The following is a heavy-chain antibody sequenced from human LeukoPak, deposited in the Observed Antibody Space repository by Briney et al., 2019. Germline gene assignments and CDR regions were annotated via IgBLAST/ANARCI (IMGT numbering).Heavy chain of an antibody. CDR3: GRQVAPGQWLVNL. V-gene: IGHV3-30*01. CDR2: MSTDGSLQ. CDR1: GFTFSNYA. Sequence: GGSLRLSCVASGFTFSNYAIHWVRRPPGKGLEWVAVMSTDGSLQYYANSVKGRFTISRDNYKSTLFLQMNSLSAADTAVYHCGRQVAPGQWLVNLWGQGTLVTVSS. D-gene: IGHD6-19*01. J-gene: IGHJ5*02.